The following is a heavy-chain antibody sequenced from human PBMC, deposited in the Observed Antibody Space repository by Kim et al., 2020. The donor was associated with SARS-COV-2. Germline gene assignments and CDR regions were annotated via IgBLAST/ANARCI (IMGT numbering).Heavy chain of an antibody. J-gene: IGHJ6*01. Sequence: SVKVSCKASGGTFSSYAISWVRQAPGQGLEWMGRIIPILGIANYAQKFQGRVTITADKSTSTAYMELSSLRSEDPAVYYCAREPPKRITMVRVVKVNYY. D-gene: IGHD3-10*01. CDR1: GGTFSSYA. CDR3: AREPPKRITMVRVVKVNYY. V-gene: IGHV1-69*04. CDR2: IIPILGIA.